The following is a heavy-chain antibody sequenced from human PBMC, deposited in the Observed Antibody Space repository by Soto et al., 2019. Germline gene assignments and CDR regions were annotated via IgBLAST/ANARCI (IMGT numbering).Heavy chain of an antibody. CDR2: VDDSGAA. D-gene: IGHD5-18*01. CDR3: ARTDTAMTTPFDF. CDR1: GGSISNFY. V-gene: IGHV4-59*08. Sequence: QVQLQESGPGLVKPPETLSLTCTVSGGSISNFYWSWIRQSPGKGLEWIGYVDDSGAANYNPSLKSRVSMSVDTSKNQVSLKMSSVTAPDTAVYYCARTDTAMTTPFDFWGQGTLVTVSS. J-gene: IGHJ4*02.